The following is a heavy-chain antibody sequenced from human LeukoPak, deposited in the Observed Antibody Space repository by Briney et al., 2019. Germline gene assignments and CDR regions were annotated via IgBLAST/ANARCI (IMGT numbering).Heavy chain of an antibody. J-gene: IGHJ6*02. CDR2: IYTSGST. V-gene: IGHV4-4*07. Sequence: PSETLSLTCTVSGGSISSYYWSSIRQPAGKGLEWIGRIYTSGSTNYNPSLKSRVTMSVDTSKNQFSLKLSSVTAADTAVYYCARDQTIAAAGSTDYGMDVWGQGTTITVSS. CDR1: GGSISSYY. D-gene: IGHD6-13*01. CDR3: ARDQTIAAAGSTDYGMDV.